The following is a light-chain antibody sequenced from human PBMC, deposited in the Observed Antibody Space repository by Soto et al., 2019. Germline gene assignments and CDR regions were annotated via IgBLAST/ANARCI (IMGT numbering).Light chain of an antibody. V-gene: IGLV2-14*01. J-gene: IGLJ2*01. CDR2: DVS. CDR1: SSDVGGYNY. CDR3: CSYTRSSTVV. Sequence: QSALTQPASVSGSPGQSITISCTGTSSDVGGYNYVSWYQQHPGKAPKLMIYDVSNRPSGVSNRFSGSKSGNTASLTISGLQAEDEADYYCCSYTRSSTVVFGGGTQLTVL.